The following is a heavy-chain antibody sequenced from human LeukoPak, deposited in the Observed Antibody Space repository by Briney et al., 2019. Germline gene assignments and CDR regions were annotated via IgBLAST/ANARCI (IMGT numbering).Heavy chain of an antibody. D-gene: IGHD4-11*01. CDR3: ARGPGSHSNFEDY. V-gene: IGHV3-53*01. J-gene: IGHJ4*02. Sequence: AGGSLRLSCAASGFTVSSNYMSWVRQAPGKGLEWVSVIYSGGSTYYADSVKGRFTISRDNSKNTLYLQMNSLRAEDTAVYYCARGPGSHSNFEDYWGQGTLVTVSS. CDR1: GFTVSSNY. CDR2: IYSGGST.